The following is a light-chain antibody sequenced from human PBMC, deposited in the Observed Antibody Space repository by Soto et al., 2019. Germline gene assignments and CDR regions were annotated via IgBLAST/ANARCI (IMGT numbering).Light chain of an antibody. CDR1: QSISRR. CDR2: AAS. J-gene: IGKJ1*01. CDR3: QQSYSAHAT. Sequence: DIQMTQSPSTLSASVGDRVTITCRASQSISRRLAWYQQKSGKAPKLLIYAASSLQSGVPSRFSGSGSGTDFTLTISSLQPEDFATYYCQQSYSAHATFGQGTKVDIK. V-gene: IGKV1-39*01.